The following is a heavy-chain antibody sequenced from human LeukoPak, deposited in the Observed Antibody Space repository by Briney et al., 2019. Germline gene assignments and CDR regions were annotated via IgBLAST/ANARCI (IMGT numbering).Heavy chain of an antibody. D-gene: IGHD6-19*01. CDR1: GFTFSSYG. CDR2: IRYDGSNK. J-gene: IGHJ3*02. V-gene: IGHV3-30*02. Sequence: GGSLRLSCAASGFTFSSYGMHWVRQAPGKGLEWVAFIRYDGSNKYYADSVKGRFTTSRDNSKNTLYLQMNSLRAEDTAVYYCAKDSSVFIAVAGTGDAFDIWGQGTMVTVSS. CDR3: AKDSSVFIAVAGTGDAFDI.